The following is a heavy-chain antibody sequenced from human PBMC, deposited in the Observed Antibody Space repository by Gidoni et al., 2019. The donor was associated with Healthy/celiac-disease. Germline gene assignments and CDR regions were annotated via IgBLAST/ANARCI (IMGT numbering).Heavy chain of an antibody. D-gene: IGHD4-17*01. CDR3: ARVSSYGDYVPYYYGMDV. CDR2: IIAIFGTA. Sequence: QVQLVQSGAEVKKPGSSVKVSCKASGGTFSSYAISWVRQAPGQGLEWMGGIIAIFGTAHYAQKFQGRVTITADESTSTAYMELSSLRSEDTAVYYCARVSSYGDYVPYYYGMDVWGQGTTVTVSS. CDR1: GGTFSSYA. V-gene: IGHV1-69*01. J-gene: IGHJ6*02.